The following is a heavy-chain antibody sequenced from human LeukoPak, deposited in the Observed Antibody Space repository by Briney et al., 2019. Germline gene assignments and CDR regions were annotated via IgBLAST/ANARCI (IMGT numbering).Heavy chain of an antibody. Sequence: ASVKVSCKASGYSFSGYYIHWVRQAPGQGLEWMGWINPKSGGTQFKENFQGRVTMTRDSSISTAYLELSGLRSDDTAIYYCARADFLYTGLAVATATRYTRIVTWFDPWGQGTLVTVSS. CDR2: INPKSGGT. CDR1: GYSFSGYY. V-gene: IGHV1-2*02. CDR3: ARADFLYTGLAVATATRYTRIVTWFDP. J-gene: IGHJ5*02. D-gene: IGHD2-2*02.